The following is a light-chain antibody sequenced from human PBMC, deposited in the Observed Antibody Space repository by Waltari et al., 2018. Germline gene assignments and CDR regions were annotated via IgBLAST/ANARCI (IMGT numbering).Light chain of an antibody. Sequence: EIVLTQSPAPLSLSPGERATISCRASQSVSSYLAWYQQKPGQAPRLLIYDASNRATGIPARFSGSGSGTDFTLTISSLEPEDFAVYYCQQRSNWPYTFGQGTKLEIK. CDR3: QQRSNWPYT. J-gene: IGKJ2*01. CDR2: DAS. CDR1: QSVSSY. V-gene: IGKV3-11*01.